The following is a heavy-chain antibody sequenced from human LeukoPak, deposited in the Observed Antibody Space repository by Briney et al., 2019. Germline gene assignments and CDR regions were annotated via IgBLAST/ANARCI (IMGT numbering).Heavy chain of an antibody. CDR2: IYYSEST. D-gene: IGHD1-26*01. V-gene: IGHV4-39*02. Sequence: PSQALSLTCTVSADSISADNHYCGWLRQPPGKGLEWIGNIYYSESTHYNPAHKSRVAISIDTSNNLFSLTLSSVTAADTAIYYCARRFAHRSRWFDPWGQGALVTVSS. J-gene: IGHJ5*02. CDR3: ARRFAHRSRWFDP. CDR1: ADSISADNHY.